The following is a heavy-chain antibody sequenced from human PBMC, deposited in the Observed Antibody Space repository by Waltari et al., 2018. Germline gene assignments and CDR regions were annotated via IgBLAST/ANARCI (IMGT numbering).Heavy chain of an antibody. CDR1: GFTFSNAW. D-gene: IGHD3-22*01. Sequence: EVQLVESGGGLVKPGGSLRLSCAASGFTFSNAWMSWVRQAPGEGPEWVGRIKSKTDGGTTDYAAPVKGRFTISRDDSKNTLYLQMNSLKTEDTAVYYCTTDRRQYYDSSGYYIFDYWGQGTLVTVSS. CDR3: TTDRRQYYDSSGYYIFDY. J-gene: IGHJ4*02. CDR2: IKSKTDGGTT. V-gene: IGHV3-15*01.